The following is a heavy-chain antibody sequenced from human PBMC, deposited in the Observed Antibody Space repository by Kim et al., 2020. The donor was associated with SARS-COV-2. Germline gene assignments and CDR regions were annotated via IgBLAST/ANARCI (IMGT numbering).Heavy chain of an antibody. CDR3: ARSDYYDSSGYYFLDY. Sequence: GGSLRLSCAASGFTFSDYYMSWIRQAPGKGLEWVSYISSSGSTIYYADSVKGRFTISRDNAKNSLYLQMNSLRAEDTAVYYCARSDYYDSSGYYFLDYWGQGPLVTVSS. V-gene: IGHV3-11*01. CDR1: GFTFSDYY. J-gene: IGHJ4*02. CDR2: ISSSGSTI. D-gene: IGHD3-22*01.